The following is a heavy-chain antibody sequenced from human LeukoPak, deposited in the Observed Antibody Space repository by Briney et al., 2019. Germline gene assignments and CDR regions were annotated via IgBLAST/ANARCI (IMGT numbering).Heavy chain of an antibody. J-gene: IGHJ4*02. CDR1: GFSLGTSGGG. V-gene: IGHV2-5*01. CDR3: AHGAYQLLFNY. CDR2: IYWNDDK. Sequence: SGPTLLHPTRTLTLTCTFSGFSLGTSGGGVGWIRQPPEKALEWLALIYWNDDKRYSPSLKSRLTITKDTSKNQVVLTMTNMDPVDTATYYCAHGAYQLLFNYWGQGTLVTVSS. D-gene: IGHD2-2*01.